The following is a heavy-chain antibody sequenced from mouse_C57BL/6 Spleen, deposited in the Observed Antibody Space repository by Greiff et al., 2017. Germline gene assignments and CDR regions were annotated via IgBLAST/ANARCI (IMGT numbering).Heavy chain of an antibody. V-gene: IGHV5-16*01. CDR1: GFTFSDYY. J-gene: IGHJ4*01. Sequence: DVKLVESEGGLVQPGSSMKLSCTASGFTFSDYYMAWVRQVPEKGLEWVANINYDGSSTYYLDSLKSRFIISRDTAKNILYLQMSSLKSEDPATYCGAREDDRGAMDYWGQGTSVTVAS. CDR3: AREDDRGAMDY. CDR2: INYDGSST. D-gene: IGHD2-14*01.